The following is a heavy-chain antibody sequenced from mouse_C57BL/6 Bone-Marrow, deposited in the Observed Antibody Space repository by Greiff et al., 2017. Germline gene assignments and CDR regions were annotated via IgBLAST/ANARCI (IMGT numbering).Heavy chain of an antibody. V-gene: IGHV3-6*01. D-gene: IGHD1-1*01. CDR1: GYSITSGYY. CDR2: ISYDGSN. Sequence: EVQLQQSGPGLVKPSQSLSLTCSVTGYSITSGYYWNWIRQFPGNKLEWMGYISYDGSNNYNPSLKNRISITRATSKNQFFLKLNSVTTEDTATYYCASTGSSFYWYFDVWGTGTTVTVSS. CDR3: ASTGSSFYWYFDV. J-gene: IGHJ1*03.